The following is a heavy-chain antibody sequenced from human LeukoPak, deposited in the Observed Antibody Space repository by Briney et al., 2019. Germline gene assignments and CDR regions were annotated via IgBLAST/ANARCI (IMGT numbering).Heavy chain of an antibody. CDR1: GGSISSSNY. CDR3: ARAYSSSWYFNWFDP. V-gene: IGHV4-39*07. Sequence: SETLSLTCTVSGGSISSSNYWGWIRQPPGKGLEWIGSIYYSGRTYYNPSLKSRVTISVDTSKNQFSLKLSSVTAADTAVYYCARAYSSSWYFNWFDPWGQGTLVTVSS. CDR2: IYYSGRT. J-gene: IGHJ5*02. D-gene: IGHD6-13*01.